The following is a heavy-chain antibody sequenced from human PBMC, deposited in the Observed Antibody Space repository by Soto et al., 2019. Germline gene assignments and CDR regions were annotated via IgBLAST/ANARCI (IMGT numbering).Heavy chain of an antibody. V-gene: IGHV4-39*01. J-gene: IGHJ4*02. D-gene: IGHD3-22*01. CDR1: AGPISSSSSY. CDR3: AGLYACESSGSHVKY. CDR2: IYYLGNT. Sequence: PSQILSLPCTVSAGPISSSSSYWGWIRQTPGKGLEWVGSIYYLGNTYYNPSLGSRVTISVDTSKNQFSLKLRSVTAADTAVFYCAGLYACESSGSHVKYCGQGALVTXSS.